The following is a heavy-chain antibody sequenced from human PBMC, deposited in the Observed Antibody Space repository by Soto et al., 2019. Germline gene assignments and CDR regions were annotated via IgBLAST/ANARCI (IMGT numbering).Heavy chain of an antibody. CDR2: IIPIFGTA. CDR3: ARDLESSGWYPNWFDP. CDR1: GGTFSIYA. V-gene: IGHV1-69*13. Sequence: GASVKVSCKASGGTFSIYAISWVRQAPGQGLEWMGGIIPIFGTANYAQKFPGRVTITADESTSTASMELSSLRSEHTAVYYCARDLESSGWYPNWFDPWGQGTLVTVYS. D-gene: IGHD6-19*01. J-gene: IGHJ5*02.